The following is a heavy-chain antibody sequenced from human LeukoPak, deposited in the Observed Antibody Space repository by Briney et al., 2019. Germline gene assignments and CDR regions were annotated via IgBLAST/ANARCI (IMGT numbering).Heavy chain of an antibody. CDR2: IRYDGSNK. V-gene: IGHV3-30*02. J-gene: IGHJ4*02. Sequence: GGSLRLSCAASGFTFSCYGMHWVRQAPGKGLEWVAFIRYDGSNKYYADSVKGRFTISRDNAKNSLYLQMNSLRVDNTAVYFCASGNSFDYWGQGTLVTVSS. CDR3: ASGNSFDY. CDR1: GFTFSCYG.